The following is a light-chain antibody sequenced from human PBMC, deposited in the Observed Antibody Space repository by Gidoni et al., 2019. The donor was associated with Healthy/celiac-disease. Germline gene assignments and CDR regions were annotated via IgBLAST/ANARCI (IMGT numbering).Light chain of an antibody. J-gene: IGKJ5*01. CDR1: QSVSSY. CDR3: QQRSNWQST. V-gene: IGKV3-11*01. CDR2: DAS. Sequence: EIVLTQSPATLSLSPGERATLPCRASQSVSSYLAWYQQKPGQAPRLLIYDASNRATGIPARFSGSGSGTDFTLTISSLESEDFAVYYCQQRSNWQSTFGQGTRLEIK.